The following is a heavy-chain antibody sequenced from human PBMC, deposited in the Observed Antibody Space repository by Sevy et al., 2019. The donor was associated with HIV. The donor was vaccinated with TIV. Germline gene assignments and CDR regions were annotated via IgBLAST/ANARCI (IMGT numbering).Heavy chain of an antibody. D-gene: IGHD3-3*01. J-gene: IGHJ6*02. Sequence: SQTLSLTCAVYGGSFSGYYWSWIRQPPGKGLEWIGEINHSGSTNYNPSLKSRVTISVDTSKNQFSLKLSSVTAADTAVYYCARGPVWSPHRYYYYGMDVWGQGTTVTVSS. CDR1: GGSFSGYY. CDR2: INHSGST. CDR3: ARGPVWSPHRYYYYGMDV. V-gene: IGHV4-34*01.